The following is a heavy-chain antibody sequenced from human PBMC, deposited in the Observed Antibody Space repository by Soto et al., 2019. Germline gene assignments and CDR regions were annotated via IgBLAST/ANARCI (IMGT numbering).Heavy chain of an antibody. CDR3: ASRAGGYDRGYYYYGMDV. CDR2: IYPGDSDT. V-gene: IGHV5-51*01. D-gene: IGHD5-12*01. J-gene: IGHJ6*02. CDR1: GYSFTSYW. Sequence: GESLKISCKGSGYSFTSYWIGWVRQMPGKGLEWMGIIYPGDSDTRYSPSFQGQVTISADKSISTAYLQWSSLKASDTAMYYCASRAGGYDRGYYYYGMDVWGQGTTVTVSS.